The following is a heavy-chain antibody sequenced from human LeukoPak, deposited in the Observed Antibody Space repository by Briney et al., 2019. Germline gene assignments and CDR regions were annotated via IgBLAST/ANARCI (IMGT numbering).Heavy chain of an antibody. J-gene: IGHJ4*02. CDR3: ARANIVGATTGFDY. V-gene: IGHV4-4*07. CDR1: GGSISSYY. Sequence: SETLSLTCTVSGGSISSYYWSWIRQPAGKGLEWIGRIYTSGSTNYNPSPKSRVTMSVDTSKNQFSLKLSSVTAADTAVYYCARANIVGATTGFDYWGQGTLVTVSS. CDR2: IYTSGST. D-gene: IGHD1-26*01.